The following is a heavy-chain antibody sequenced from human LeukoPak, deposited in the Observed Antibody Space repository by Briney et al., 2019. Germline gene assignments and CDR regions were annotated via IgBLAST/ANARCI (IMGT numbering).Heavy chain of an antibody. V-gene: IGHV1-46*01. CDR1: GYTFTSYY. CDR3: ARGSRCLKGACLPFDP. J-gene: IGHJ5*02. Sequence: ASVKVSCKASGYTFTSYYMHWVRQAPGQGFEWMGGIIPIVRSTNYAQMFQGRLTLTADKLTSTFYMELRSLTSADTAVYYCARGSRCLKGACLPFDPWGQGTLVTVSS. CDR2: IIPIVRST. D-gene: IGHD2-2*01.